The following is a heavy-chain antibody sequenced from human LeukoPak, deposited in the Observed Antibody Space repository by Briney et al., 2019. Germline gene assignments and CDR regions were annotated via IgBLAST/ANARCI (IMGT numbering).Heavy chain of an antibody. J-gene: IGHJ4*02. CDR3: ARSSHSSSWYGGDY. D-gene: IGHD6-13*01. Sequence: SETLSLTCAVSGGSISSGGYSWSWIWQPPGKGLEWIGYIYHSGSTNYNPSLKSRVTISVDKSKNQFSLKLSSVTAADTAVYYCARSSHSSSWYGGDYWGQGTLVTVSS. CDR1: GGSISSGGYS. V-gene: IGHV4-30-2*01. CDR2: IYHSGST.